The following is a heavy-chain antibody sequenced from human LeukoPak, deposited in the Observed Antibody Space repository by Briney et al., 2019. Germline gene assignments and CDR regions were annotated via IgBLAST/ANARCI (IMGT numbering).Heavy chain of an antibody. CDR3: ARDSRYDSSGYYYWYFDL. J-gene: IGHJ2*01. CDR1: GFTVSSNY. V-gene: IGHV3-66*02. CDR2: IYSGGST. D-gene: IGHD3-22*01. Sequence: GGSLRLSCAASGFTVSSNYMSWVRQAPGKGLEWVSVIYSGGSTYYADSVKGRFTISRDNSKNTLYLQMNSLRAEDTAVYYCARDSRYDSSGYYYWYFDLWGCGTLVTVSS.